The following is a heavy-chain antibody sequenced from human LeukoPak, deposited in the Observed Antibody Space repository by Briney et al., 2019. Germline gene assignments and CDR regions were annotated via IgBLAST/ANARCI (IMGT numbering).Heavy chain of an antibody. D-gene: IGHD6-6*01. CDR2: IYHSGST. J-gene: IGHJ1*01. CDR3: ARGGAARLHFQN. V-gene: IGHV4-61*01. Sequence: SETLSLTCDVSGGSISSGLYSWSWIRQPLGTGLEWIGYIYHSGSTNYNPSLQSRVTISVDTSKNQFSLNLNSVTAADTAVYYCARGGAARLHFQNWGQGTLVTVSS. CDR1: GGSISSGLYS.